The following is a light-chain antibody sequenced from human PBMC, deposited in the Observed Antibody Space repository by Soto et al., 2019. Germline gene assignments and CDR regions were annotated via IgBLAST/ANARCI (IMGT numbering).Light chain of an antibody. Sequence: EIVWTQSPATLSLSLGDRATLSCRASQSIRSYLAWYQQKPGQTPRLLIFDASNRATGIPARFSGSGSGTDFTLTIRSLEPEDFAVYYCQQRSSWLTFGGGNKVDIQ. J-gene: IGKJ4*01. V-gene: IGKV3-11*01. CDR3: QQRSSWLT. CDR1: QSIRSY. CDR2: DAS.